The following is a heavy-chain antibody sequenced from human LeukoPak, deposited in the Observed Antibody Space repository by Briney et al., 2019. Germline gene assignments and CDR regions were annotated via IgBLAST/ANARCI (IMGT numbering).Heavy chain of an antibody. D-gene: IGHD6-13*01. J-gene: IGHJ5*02. V-gene: IGHV3-15*07. CDR1: GFSFNNAW. CDR3: TTERAAGGFDP. Sequence: GGSLRLSCTASGFSFNNAWMNWVRQAPGKGLEWVGRIKSKTDGGTTDYAAPVKGRFTISRDDSKNTLYLQMNSLKTEDTAVYYCTTERAAGGFDPWGQGTLVTVSS. CDR2: IKSKTDGGTT.